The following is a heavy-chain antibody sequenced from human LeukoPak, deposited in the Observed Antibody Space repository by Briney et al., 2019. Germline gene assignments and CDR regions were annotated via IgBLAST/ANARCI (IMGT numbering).Heavy chain of an antibody. D-gene: IGHD2-2*01. CDR1: GGSFSGYY. CDR3: ARQGGCSSTSCHDY. CDR2: INHSGST. J-gene: IGHJ4*02. Sequence: SETLSLTCAVYGGSFSGYYWSWIRQPPGKGLEWIGEINHSGSTNYNPSLKSRVTISVDTSKNQFSLKLSSVTAADTAVYYCARQGGCSSTSCHDYWGQGTLVTVSS. V-gene: IGHV4-34*01.